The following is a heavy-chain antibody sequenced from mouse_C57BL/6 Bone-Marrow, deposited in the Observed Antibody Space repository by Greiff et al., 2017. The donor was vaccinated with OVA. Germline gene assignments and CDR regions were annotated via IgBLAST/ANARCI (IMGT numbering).Heavy chain of an antibody. CDR1: GFSLTSYG. J-gene: IGHJ1*03. Sequence: QVQLQQSGPGLVQPSQSLSITCTVSGFSLTSYGVHWVRQSPGKGLEWLGVIWSGGSTDYNAAFISRLSISKDNSKSQVFFKMNSLQADDTAIYYCARPRSRGWYFDVWGTGTTVTVSS. CDR2: IWSGGST. V-gene: IGHV2-2*01. D-gene: IGHD3-3*01. CDR3: ARPRSRGWYFDV.